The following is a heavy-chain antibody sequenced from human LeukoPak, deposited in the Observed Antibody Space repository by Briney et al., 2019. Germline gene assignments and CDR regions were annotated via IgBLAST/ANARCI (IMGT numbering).Heavy chain of an antibody. CDR1: GFIFSNYA. V-gene: IGHV3-23*01. J-gene: IGHJ6*02. D-gene: IGHD2-8*01. CDR2: ICSSGATI. Sequence: PGGSLRLSCAASGFIFSNYAMNWVRQAPGKGPEWISGICSSGATIFYADSVKGRYTISRDNSKNTVYLEMNNLRAEDTAIYYCAKLAVGPLSRPTHVALYYGMDVWGQGTTVTVSS. CDR3: AKLAVGPLSRPTHVALYYGMDV.